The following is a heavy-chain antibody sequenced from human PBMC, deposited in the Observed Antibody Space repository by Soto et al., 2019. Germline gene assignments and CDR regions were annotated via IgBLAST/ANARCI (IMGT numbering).Heavy chain of an antibody. D-gene: IGHD2-2*01. Sequence: GGSLRLSCAASGFTFSSYGMHWVRQAPGKGLEWVAVISYDGSNTYYADSVKGRFTISRDNSKNTLYLQMNSLRAEDTAVYYCAKVGGYCSSTSCLGTYYYYGMDVWGQGTTVTVSS. V-gene: IGHV3-30*18. CDR2: ISYDGSNT. J-gene: IGHJ6*02. CDR3: AKVGGYCSSTSCLGTYYYYGMDV. CDR1: GFTFSSYG.